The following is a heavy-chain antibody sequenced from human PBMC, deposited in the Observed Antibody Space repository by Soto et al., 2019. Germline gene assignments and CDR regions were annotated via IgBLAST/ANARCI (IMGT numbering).Heavy chain of an antibody. CDR1: GFTFSDYY. D-gene: IGHD4-4*01. V-gene: IGHV3-11*01. Sequence: GGSLRLSCAASGFTFSDYYMSWIRQAPGKGLEWVSHISSSGNTIYYADSVKGRFTISSDNAKNSLYLQMNSLRAEDTAVYYCARDSNYRRDYYYGLDVWGQGTTVTVSS. CDR2: ISSSGNTI. J-gene: IGHJ6*02. CDR3: ARDSNYRRDYYYGLDV.